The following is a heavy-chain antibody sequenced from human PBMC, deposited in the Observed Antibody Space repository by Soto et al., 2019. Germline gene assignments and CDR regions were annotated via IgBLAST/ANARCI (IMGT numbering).Heavy chain of an antibody. D-gene: IGHD5-18*01. CDR1: GFTFSSYG. CDR3: AKQTIEEGILLSTTAFH. J-gene: IGHJ4*02. CDR2: ISYGGSNK. V-gene: IGHV3-30*18. Sequence: QVQLVESGGGVVQRGRSLRLSCAASGFTFSSYGMHWVRQAPGKGLECVAVISYGGSNKYYADSVKGRFTISRDNSKNTLYLQMNSLRAEDTAVYYCAKQTIEEGILLSTTAFHWGQGTLVTVSS.